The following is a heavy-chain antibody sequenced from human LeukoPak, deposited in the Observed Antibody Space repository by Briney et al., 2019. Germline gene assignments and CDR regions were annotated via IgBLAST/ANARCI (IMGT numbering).Heavy chain of an antibody. CDR2: ISSSGSTI. Sequence: GGSLRLSCAASGFTFSDYYMSWIRQAPGKGLEWVSYISSSGSTIYYADSVKGRFTISRDNAKNSLYLQMNSLRAEDTAVYYCARRARYCSGGSCSPRLDYWGQGTLVTVSS. V-gene: IGHV3-11*01. D-gene: IGHD2-15*01. J-gene: IGHJ4*02. CDR1: GFTFSDYY. CDR3: ARRARYCSGGSCSPRLDY.